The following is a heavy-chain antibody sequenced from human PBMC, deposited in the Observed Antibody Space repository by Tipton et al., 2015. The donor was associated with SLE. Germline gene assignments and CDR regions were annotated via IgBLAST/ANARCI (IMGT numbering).Heavy chain of an antibody. D-gene: IGHD4/OR15-4a*01. J-gene: IGHJ5*02. CDR2: INHSGST. CDR1: GGSFSGYY. V-gene: IGHV4-34*01. CDR3: ARERSEEYGGKDNWIDP. Sequence: TLSLTCAVYGGSFSGYYWSWLRQSPGKGLEWIGEINHSGSTNYNPSLKSRVTISVARTNNQFSLNLSSVTAADTAGYYCARERSEEYGGKDNWIDPWGQVTLVTVSS.